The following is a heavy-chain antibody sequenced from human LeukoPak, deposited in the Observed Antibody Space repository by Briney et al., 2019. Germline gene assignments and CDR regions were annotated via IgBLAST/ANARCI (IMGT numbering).Heavy chain of an antibody. D-gene: IGHD6-19*01. V-gene: IGHV3-21*01. CDR2: ISRNSNYI. CDR1: GFTFSSYS. J-gene: IGHJ4*02. Sequence: GGSLRLSCAASGFTFSSYSMNWVRQAPGKGLEWVSSISRNSNYIYYADSVKGRFTISRDNAKNTLYLQMNSLRDEDTAVYYCARDSRSSGLTVDYWGQGALVTVSS. CDR3: ARDSRSSGLTVDY.